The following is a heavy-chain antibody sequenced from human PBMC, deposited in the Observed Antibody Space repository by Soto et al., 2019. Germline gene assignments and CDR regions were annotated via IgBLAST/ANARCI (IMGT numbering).Heavy chain of an antibody. CDR3: AKGLYNWNQIDY. V-gene: IGHV3-30*18. Sequence: GGALRVSGAASVFTFSSYGMHWVRQAPGKGLEWVAVISYDGSNKYYADSVKGRFTISRDNSKSTLYLQMNSLRAEDTAVYYCAKGLYNWNQIDYWGQGTLVTVSS. CDR1: VFTFSSYG. D-gene: IGHD1-20*01. J-gene: IGHJ4*02. CDR2: ISYDGSNK.